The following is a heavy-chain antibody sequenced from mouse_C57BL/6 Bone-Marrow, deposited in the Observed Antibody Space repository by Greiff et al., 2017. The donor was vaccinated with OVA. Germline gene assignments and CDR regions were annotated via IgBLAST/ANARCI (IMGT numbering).Heavy chain of an antibody. D-gene: IGHD1-1*01. CDR2: IDPETGGT. CDR1: GYTFTDYE. J-gene: IGHJ1*03. V-gene: IGHV1-15*01. Sequence: VQLQQSGAELVRPGASVTLSCKASGYTFTDYEMHWVKQTPVHGLEWIGAIDPETGGTAYNQKFKGKAILTADKSSSTAYMELRSLTSEDSAVYYGTRYITTVVRYFDVWGTGTTVTVSS. CDR3: TRYITTVVRYFDV.